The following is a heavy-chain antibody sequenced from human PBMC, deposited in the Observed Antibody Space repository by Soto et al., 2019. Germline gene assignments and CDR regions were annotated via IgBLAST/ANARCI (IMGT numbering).Heavy chain of an antibody. CDR2: VSGGGGTT. CDR1: GFSFSSYG. V-gene: IGHV3-23*01. CDR3: AKDFTTVTSIFDS. Sequence: GSLRLSCAASGFSFSSYGMSWVRQAPGTGLECVASVSGGGGTTYYADSVKGRFTIFRDNSKNTLYLQMNSLRAEDTAVYFCAKDFTTVTSIFDSWGQGTLVTVSS. J-gene: IGHJ4*02. D-gene: IGHD4-17*01.